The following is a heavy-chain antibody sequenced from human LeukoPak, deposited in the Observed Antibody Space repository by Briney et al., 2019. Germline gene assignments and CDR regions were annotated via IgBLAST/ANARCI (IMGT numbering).Heavy chain of an antibody. V-gene: IGHV3-23*01. CDR2: ISGSGGST. J-gene: IGHJ4*02. CDR1: GFTFSSYA. CDR3: AKDLIYSGSYRLGPWEPTPFFDY. Sequence: PGGSLRLSCAASGFTFSSYAMSWVRQAPGKGLEWVSAISGSGGSTYYADSVKGRFTISRDNSKNTLYLQMNSLRAEDTAVYYCAKDLIYSGSYRLGPWEPTPFFDYWGQGTLVTVSS. D-gene: IGHD1-26*01.